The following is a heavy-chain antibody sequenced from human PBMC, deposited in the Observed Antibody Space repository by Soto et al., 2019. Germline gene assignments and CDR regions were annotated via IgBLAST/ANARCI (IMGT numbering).Heavy chain of an antibody. J-gene: IGHJ4*02. V-gene: IGHV3-11*05. CDR2: ISSNGGYT. CDR1: GFDFSDYY. Sequence: GGSLRLSCAASGFDFSDYYMTWIRQDPGKGLEWISYISSNGGYTKYADSVKGRFTISRDNAKNSVSLHMTSLRVEDTATYYCARAGITSRPENLDFWGRGTLVTVSS. D-gene: IGHD1-20*01. CDR3: ARAGITSRPENLDF.